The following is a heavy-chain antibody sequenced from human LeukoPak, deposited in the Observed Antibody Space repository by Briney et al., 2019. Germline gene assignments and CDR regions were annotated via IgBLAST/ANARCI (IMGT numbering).Heavy chain of an antibody. J-gene: IGHJ3*02. CDR3: ARYCSGTSCSQGAFDI. V-gene: IGHV3-7*01. Sequence: GGSLRLSCAVSGFTFSTFWMSWVRQAPGKGLEGVGNIKEDGSVKFYLDSVKGRFTISRDNAKSSLYLQLNSLRAEDTAVYYCARYCSGTSCSQGAFDIWGQGTMVTVSS. CDR2: IKEDGSVK. D-gene: IGHD2-2*01. CDR1: GFTFSTFW.